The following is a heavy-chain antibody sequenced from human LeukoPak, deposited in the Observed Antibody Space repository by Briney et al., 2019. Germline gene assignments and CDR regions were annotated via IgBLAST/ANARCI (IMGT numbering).Heavy chain of an antibody. CDR3: ARVLYGSGPVYFDY. D-gene: IGHD3-10*01. CDR1: GYTFTGYY. V-gene: IGHV1-2*02. CDR2: INPNSGGT. Sequence: GASVKVSCKTSGYTFTGYYMHWVRQAPGQGLEWMGWINPNSGGTNYAQKFQGRVTMTRDTSISTAYMELSRLRSDDTAVYYCARVLYGSGPVYFDYWGQGTLVTVSS. J-gene: IGHJ4*02.